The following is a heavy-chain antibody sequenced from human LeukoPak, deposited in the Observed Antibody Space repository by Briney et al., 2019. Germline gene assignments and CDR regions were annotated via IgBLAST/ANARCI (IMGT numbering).Heavy chain of an antibody. CDR3: ARDAYYYDSSGYYGFGVDY. CDR2: INPRGGST. V-gene: IGHV1-46*01. CDR1: GYTFTSYY. Sequence: ASVKVSCKASGYTFTSYYMHWERQAPGQGLEWMGIINPRGGSTSYAQEFQGRVTMTRDTSTSTVYMELSSLRSEDTAVYYCARDAYYYDSSGYYGFGVDYWGQGTLVTVSS. D-gene: IGHD3-22*01. J-gene: IGHJ4*02.